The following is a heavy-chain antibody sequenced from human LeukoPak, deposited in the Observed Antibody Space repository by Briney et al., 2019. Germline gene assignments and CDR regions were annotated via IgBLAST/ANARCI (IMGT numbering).Heavy chain of an antibody. V-gene: IGHV4-38-2*02. J-gene: IGHJ4*02. D-gene: IGHD2-2*01. CDR2: IYRSGDT. Sequence: SEPLSLTCAVSGYAMSSGYYWGWIRQPPGKGLEWIGSIYRSGDTYYNPSLKSRVTISLDTSKNQFALSLSSVTAADTAVYYCARDVPNGDCYSSTCLYYFDFWGQGNLVTVSS. CDR1: GYAMSSGYY. CDR3: ARDVPNGDCYSSTCLYYFDF.